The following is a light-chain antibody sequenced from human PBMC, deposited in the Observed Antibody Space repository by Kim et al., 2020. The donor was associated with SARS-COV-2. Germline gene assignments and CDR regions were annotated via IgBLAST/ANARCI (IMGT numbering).Light chain of an antibody. CDR1: SSNIGSNS. J-gene: IGLJ1*01. CDR2: SNN. V-gene: IGLV1-44*01. CDR3: AAWDDSSYV. Sequence: QSVLTQPPSASGTPGQRVTISCSGSSSNIGSNSVNWYQQLPGTAPKLLIYSNNKRPSGAPDRFSGSKSGTSASLAISGLQSEDEADYYCAAWDDSSYVFGTGTKVTVL.